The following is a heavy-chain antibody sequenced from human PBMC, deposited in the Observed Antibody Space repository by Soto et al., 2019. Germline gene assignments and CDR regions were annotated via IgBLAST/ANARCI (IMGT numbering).Heavy chain of an antibody. CDR2: ISDYNGNT. D-gene: IGHD3-10*01. Sequence: QVHLVQSRAEVKKPGASVKVSCKTSGYSFSNYGISWVRQAPGQGLEWLGWISDYNGNTNYAQKFQGRVIMTTDTSTKTAYMVLRSLRFDDTAVYYCARDGYYGSGSYGMDVWGQGTTVTVSS. J-gene: IGHJ6*02. CDR1: GYSFSNYG. V-gene: IGHV1-18*01. CDR3: ARDGYYGSGSYGMDV.